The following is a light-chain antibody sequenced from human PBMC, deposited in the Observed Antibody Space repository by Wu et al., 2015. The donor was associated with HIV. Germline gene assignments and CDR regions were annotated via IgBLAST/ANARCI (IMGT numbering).Light chain of an antibody. CDR2: GAS. Sequence: EIVLTQSPGTLSLSPGERATLSCRASQSVSSNYLAWYQQKPGQAPRLLIYGASSRATGIPDRFSGSGSGTDFTLTISRLEPEDFAVYYCQQYGSSPPWTFGQGTEGG. J-gene: IGKJ1*01. CDR1: QSVSSNY. CDR3: QQYGSSPPWT. V-gene: IGKV3-20*01.